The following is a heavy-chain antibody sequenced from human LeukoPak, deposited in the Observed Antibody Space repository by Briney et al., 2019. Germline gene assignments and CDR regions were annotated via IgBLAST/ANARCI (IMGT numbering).Heavy chain of an antibody. J-gene: IGHJ4*02. V-gene: IGHV6-1*01. CDR1: GDSVSSNSAG. Sequence: SQTLSLTCAISGDSVSSNSAGWNWIRQSPSRGLEWLGRTYYGSKWYNDYAVSVQSRMTINPDTSKNQFSLQLNSVTPEDTAVYFCARSSLAGAFDYWGQGTLVTVSS. CDR2: TYYGSKWYN. CDR3: ARSSLAGAFDY. D-gene: IGHD6-19*01.